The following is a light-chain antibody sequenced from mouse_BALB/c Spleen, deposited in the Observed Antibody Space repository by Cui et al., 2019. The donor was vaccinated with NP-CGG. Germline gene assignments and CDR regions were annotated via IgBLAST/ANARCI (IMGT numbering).Light chain of an antibody. V-gene: IGLV1*01. CDR2: GTN. CDR3: ALWYSNHWV. CDR1: TGAVTTSNY. J-gene: IGLJ1*01. Sequence: QAVVTHDSVLTTSPGETVTLTCRSSTGAVTTSNYANWVQEKPDHLFTGLIGGTNNRAPGVPARFSGSLIGDKAALTITGAQTEDEAIYFCALWYSNHWVFGGGTKLTVL.